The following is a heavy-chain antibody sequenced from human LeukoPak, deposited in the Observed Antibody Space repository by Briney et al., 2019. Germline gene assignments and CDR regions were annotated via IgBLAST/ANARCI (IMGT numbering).Heavy chain of an antibody. CDR3: ARDWYDY. CDR2: IGGSGSYT. V-gene: IGHV3-23*01. CDR1: GFTFSAYA. D-gene: IGHD6-13*01. J-gene: IGHJ4*02. Sequence: GGSLRLSCAASGFTFSAYAMIWVRQAPGKGLEWVSVIGGSGSYTYYADSVKGRFTISRDNSKDTLYLQMNSLRAEDTAVYYCARDWYDYWGQGTLVTVSS.